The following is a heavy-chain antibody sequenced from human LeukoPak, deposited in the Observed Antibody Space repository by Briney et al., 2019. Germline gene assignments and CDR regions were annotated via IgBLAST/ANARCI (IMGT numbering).Heavy chain of an antibody. CDR2: ISGSGGST. D-gene: IGHD3-3*01. Sequence: SGGSLRLSCAASGFTFSSYGMSWVRQAPGKGLEWVSAISGSGGSTYYADSVKGRFTISRDNSKNTLYLQMNSLRADDTAVYYSAKDPRITKNYYYYYYMDVWGKGTTVTVSS. CDR1: GFTFSSYG. CDR3: AKDPRITKNYYYYYYMDV. J-gene: IGHJ6*03. V-gene: IGHV3-23*01.